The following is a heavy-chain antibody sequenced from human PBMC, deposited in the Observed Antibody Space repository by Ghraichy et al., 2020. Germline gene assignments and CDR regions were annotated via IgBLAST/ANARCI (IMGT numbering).Heavy chain of an antibody. CDR1: GFPFSSSW. D-gene: IGHD1-7*01. Sequence: GGSLRLSCAASGFPFSSSWIHWVRQVPGKGLVWVSRVNGDGTDTSYADSVKGRFTISRDNAKKTVYLQINSLRAEDTAVYYCATLKLDRPDYWGQGTLVTVSS. J-gene: IGHJ4*02. CDR2: VNGDGTDT. CDR3: ATLKLDRPDY. V-gene: IGHV3-74*01.